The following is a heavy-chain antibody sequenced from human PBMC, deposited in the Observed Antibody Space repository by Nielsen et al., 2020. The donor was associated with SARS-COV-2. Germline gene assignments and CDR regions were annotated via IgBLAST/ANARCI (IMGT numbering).Heavy chain of an antibody. J-gene: IGHJ6*02. CDR2: ISYDGSNK. CDR3: ARGSGYSSSWYHPVGYYYYGMDV. Sequence: WIRQPPGRGLEWVAVISYDGSNKYYADSVKGRFTISRDNSKNTLYLQMNSLRAEDTAVYYCARGSGYSSSWYHPVGYYYYGMDVWGQGTTVTV. D-gene: IGHD6-13*01. V-gene: IGHV3-33*05.